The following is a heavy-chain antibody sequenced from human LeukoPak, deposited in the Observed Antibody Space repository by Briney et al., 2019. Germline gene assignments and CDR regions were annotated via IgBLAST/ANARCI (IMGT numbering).Heavy chain of an antibody. D-gene: IGHD3-22*01. CDR3: AKVYDSSGYHSTLYYFDY. CDR2: ISGSGGST. CDR1: GFTFSSYA. J-gene: IGHJ4*02. V-gene: IGHV3-23*01. Sequence: PGGSLRLSCAASGFTFSSYAMSWVRQAPGKGLEWVSAISGSGGSTYYADSVKGRFTISRDNSKNTLYLQMNSLRAEDTAVYYCAKVYDSSGYHSTLYYFDYWGQGTLVTVSS.